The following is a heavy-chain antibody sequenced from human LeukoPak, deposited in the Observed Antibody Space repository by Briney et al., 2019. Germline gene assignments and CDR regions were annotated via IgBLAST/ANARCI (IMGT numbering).Heavy chain of an antibody. Sequence: GGSLRLSCEASGFTFSTYWMHWVRQALEKGLVWVSRINRDGSSTNYADSVKGRFTISRDNAKNTVYLQMNSLSAEDTAMYYCTFSSYGDHVGVDAFDIWGQGTMVTVSS. J-gene: IGHJ3*02. D-gene: IGHD4-17*01. CDR1: GFTFSTYW. CDR2: INRDGSST. CDR3: TFSSYGDHVGVDAFDI. V-gene: IGHV3-74*01.